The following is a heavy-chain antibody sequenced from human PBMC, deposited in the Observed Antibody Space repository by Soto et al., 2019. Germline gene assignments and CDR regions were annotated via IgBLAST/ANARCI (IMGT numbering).Heavy chain of an antibody. V-gene: IGHV4-30-4*01. J-gene: IGHJ4*02. D-gene: IGHD3-22*01. CDR3: AREGRYHYYDGSGYGEPGAHFDY. CDR1: GGSISSGDYY. Sequence: PSETLSLTCTVSGGSISSGDYYWSWIRQPPGKGLEWIGYIYYSGSTYYNPSLKSRVTISVDTSKNQFSLKLSSVTAADTAVYYCAREGRYHYYDGSGYGEPGAHFDYWGQGTLVTVSS. CDR2: IYYSGST.